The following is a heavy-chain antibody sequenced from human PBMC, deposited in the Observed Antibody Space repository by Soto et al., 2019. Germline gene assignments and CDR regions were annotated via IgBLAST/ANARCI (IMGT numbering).Heavy chain of an antibody. Sequence: GGSLRLSCVASGFTFSSYAMSWVRQAPGKGLEWVSAISGSGGSTYYADSVKGRFTISRDNSKNTLYLQMNSLRAEDTAVYYCAKVEGIAARPDYFDYWGQGTLVTVSS. D-gene: IGHD6-6*01. J-gene: IGHJ4*02. CDR2: ISGSGGST. CDR1: GFTFSSYA. CDR3: AKVEGIAARPDYFDY. V-gene: IGHV3-23*01.